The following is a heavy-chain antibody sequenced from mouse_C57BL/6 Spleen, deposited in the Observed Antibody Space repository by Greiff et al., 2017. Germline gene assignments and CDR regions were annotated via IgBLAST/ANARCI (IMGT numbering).Heavy chain of an antibody. CDR2: IDPNSGGT. V-gene: IGHV1-72*01. D-gene: IGHD1-1*01. J-gene: IGHJ3*01. Sequence: VQLQQPGAELVKPGASVKLSCKASGYTFTSYWMHWVKQRPGRGLEWIGRIDPNSGGTKYNEKFKSKATLTVDKPSSPAYMQLSSLTSEDSAVYYCARSGSSSAWFAYWGQGTLVTVSA. CDR3: ARSGSSSAWFAY. CDR1: GYTFTSYW.